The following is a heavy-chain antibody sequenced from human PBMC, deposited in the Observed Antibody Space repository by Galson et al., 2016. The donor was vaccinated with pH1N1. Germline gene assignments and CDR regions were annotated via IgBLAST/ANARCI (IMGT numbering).Heavy chain of an antibody. J-gene: IGHJ4*02. D-gene: IGHD3-10*01. CDR3: ARLWYGEYIDY. Sequence: ETLSLTCSVSGVSISNTNYYWGWIRQPPGKGLEWIANIYYTGNTYYDASLQSRVTISVDTSKNQFSLKVKSVIAADAAVYYCARLWYGEYIDYWGQGTPVSVSS. V-gene: IGHV4-39*01. CDR1: GVSISNTNYY. CDR2: IYYTGNT.